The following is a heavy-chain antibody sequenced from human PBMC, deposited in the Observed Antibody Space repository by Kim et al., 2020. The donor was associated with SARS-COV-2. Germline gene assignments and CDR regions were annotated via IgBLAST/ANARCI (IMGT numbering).Heavy chain of an antibody. CDR2: IGVGGT. J-gene: IGHJ4*02. D-gene: IGHD1-26*01. V-gene: IGHV3-21*01. Sequence: GGSLRLSCAASGFSFSSNPMNWVRQAPGKGLEWVAAIGVGGTFYVDSVKGRFTISRDNAANSLFLQMDSLRAEDTAIYYCAKDRPYSATDYWGQGTLVTV. CDR3: AKDRPYSATDY. CDR1: GFSFSSNP.